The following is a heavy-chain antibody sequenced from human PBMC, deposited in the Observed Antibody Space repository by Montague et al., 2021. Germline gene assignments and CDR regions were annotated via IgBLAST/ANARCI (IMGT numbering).Heavy chain of an antibody. CDR1: GDSVSSNRAT. CDR3: AGGGGGATDTLFDS. V-gene: IGHV6-1*01. CDR2: TYYRSKWYN. J-gene: IGHJ4*02. Sequence: CAISGDSVSSNRATWNWIRQSPSRGLEWLGRTYYRSKWYNENAVSVKSRVTVIADTSKNQFSLHLTSVGPEDTALYFCAGGGGGATDTLFDSWGRGTLVTVSS. D-gene: IGHD3-16*01.